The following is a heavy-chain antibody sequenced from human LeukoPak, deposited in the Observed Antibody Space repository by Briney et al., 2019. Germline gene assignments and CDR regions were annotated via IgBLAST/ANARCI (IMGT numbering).Heavy chain of an antibody. CDR2: INHSGST. D-gene: IGHD2-15*01. J-gene: IGHJ1*01. CDR3: ARGPGYCSGGSCLDKEYFQH. CDR1: GGSFSGYY. Sequence: SETLSLTCAVYGGSFSGYYWSWIGQPPGKGLEWIGEINHSGSTNYNPSLKSRVTISVDTSRNQFSLKLSSVTAADTAVYYCARGPGYCSGGSCLDKEYFQHWGQGTLVTVSS. V-gene: IGHV4-34*01.